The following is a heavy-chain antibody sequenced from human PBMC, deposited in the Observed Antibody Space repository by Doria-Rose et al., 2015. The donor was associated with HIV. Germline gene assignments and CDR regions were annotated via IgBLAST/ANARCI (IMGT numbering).Heavy chain of an antibody. Sequence: ESGPVLVKPTETLTLTCTVSGVSLSSPGMGVSWIRQPPGKALEWLANIFSDDERSYKTSLKSILTISRCTSKSQVVLTMTDMDPVDTATYYCARIKSSRWYHKYYFDFWGQGALVIVSA. CDR2: IFSDDER. V-gene: IGHV2-26*01. CDR3: ARIKSSRWYHKYYFDF. D-gene: IGHD6-13*01. CDR1: GVSLSSPGMG. J-gene: IGHJ4*02.